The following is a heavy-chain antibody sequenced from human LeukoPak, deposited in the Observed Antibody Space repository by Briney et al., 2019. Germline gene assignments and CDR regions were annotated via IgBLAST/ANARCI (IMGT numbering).Heavy chain of an antibody. V-gene: IGHV4-34*01. Sequence: SETLSLTCGVSGGSFSDYYWIWIRQPPGKGLEWIGEINHVGVTNYSPSLESRVTISVDTSKKQFSLQLRSVTAADTAVYYCATIMSTWAVGGTDYWGQGTLVTVSS. CDR1: GGSFSDYY. CDR3: ATIMSTWAVGGTDY. CDR2: INHVGVT. D-gene: IGHD6-19*01. J-gene: IGHJ4*02.